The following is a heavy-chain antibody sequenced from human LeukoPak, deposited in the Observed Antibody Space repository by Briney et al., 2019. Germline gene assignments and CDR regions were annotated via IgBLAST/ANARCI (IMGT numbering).Heavy chain of an antibody. Sequence: GGSLRLSCAASGFTFTDYYMSWIRQAPGKGLEWVSYISFSGTTIYYADSVKGRFTISRDNAKNSLYLQMNSLRAEDTAVYYCARADYYDSRPDAFDIWGQGTMVTVSS. CDR1: GFTFTDYY. J-gene: IGHJ3*02. D-gene: IGHD3-22*01. V-gene: IGHV3-11*01. CDR3: ARADYYDSRPDAFDI. CDR2: ISFSGTTI.